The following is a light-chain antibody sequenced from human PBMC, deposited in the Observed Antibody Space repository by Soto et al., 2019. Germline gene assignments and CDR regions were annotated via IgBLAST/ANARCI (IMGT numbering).Light chain of an antibody. CDR2: GAS. J-gene: IGKJ1*01. CDR3: HQYGASPST. V-gene: IGKV3-15*01. CDR1: QTISSN. Sequence: EVVMTQSPATLSVSPGEGATLSCRANQTISSNLAWYQQKPGQAPRLLIYGASTRATGIPARFSGSGSGTEFTLTISSLQSEDFAVYFCHQYGASPSTFGQGTKVDIK.